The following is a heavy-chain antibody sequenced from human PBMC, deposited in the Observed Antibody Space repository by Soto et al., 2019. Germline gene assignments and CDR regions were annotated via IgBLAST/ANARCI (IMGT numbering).Heavy chain of an antibody. CDR1: GGSISSSSYY. V-gene: IGHV4-39*01. D-gene: IGHD6-13*01. CDR3: ARHMGAAAGTEGGFDP. J-gene: IGHJ5*02. CDR2: IYYSGST. Sequence: PSETLSLTCTASGGSISSSSYYWGWIRQPPGKGLEWIGSIYYSGSTYYNPSLKSRVTISVDTSKNQFSLKLSSVTAADTAVYYCARHMGAAAGTEGGFDPWGQGTLVT.